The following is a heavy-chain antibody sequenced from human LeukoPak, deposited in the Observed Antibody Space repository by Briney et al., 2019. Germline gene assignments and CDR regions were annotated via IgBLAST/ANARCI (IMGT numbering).Heavy chain of an antibody. CDR3: ARRNYYDGSGFDS. J-gene: IGHJ4*02. CDR1: GYRFTTYW. CDR2: IYPDDSDT. Sequence: GESLKISCEGSGYRFTTYWIAWVRQMPGKGLEWMGIIYPDDSDTRYSPSFQGQVTISADKSISTAYLQWSSLKASDTAMYYCARRNYYDGSGFDSWGQGTLVTVSP. D-gene: IGHD3-22*01. V-gene: IGHV5-51*01.